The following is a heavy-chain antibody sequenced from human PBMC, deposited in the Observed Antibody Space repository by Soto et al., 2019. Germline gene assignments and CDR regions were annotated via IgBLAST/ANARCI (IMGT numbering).Heavy chain of an antibody. CDR3: ASVGKAPYRAVAANIRDYYYYGMDV. Sequence: GASVKVSCKASGGTFSSYAISWVRQAPGQGLEWMGGIIPIFGTANYAQKFQGRVTITADESTSTAYMELSSLRSEDTAVYYCASVGKAPYRAVAANIRDYYYYGMDVWGQGTTVTVSS. CDR1: GGTFSSYA. J-gene: IGHJ6*02. CDR2: IIPIFGTA. V-gene: IGHV1-69*13. D-gene: IGHD6-19*01.